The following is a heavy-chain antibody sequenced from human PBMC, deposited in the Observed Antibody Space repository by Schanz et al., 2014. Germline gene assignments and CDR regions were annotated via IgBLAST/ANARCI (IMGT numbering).Heavy chain of an antibody. D-gene: IGHD5-18*01. CDR3: ASERGYSYGYGAFDI. Sequence: VQLVESGGGLVKPGESLRLSCAASGFSLSSYNMNWVRQAPGKGLEWVSSISSSSSYIYYADSVKGRFTISRDNAKSSLFLQMNSLRAEDTAVYYCASERGYSYGYGAFDIWGQGTMVTVSS. CDR1: GFSLSSYN. CDR2: ISSSSSYI. J-gene: IGHJ3*02. V-gene: IGHV3-21*06.